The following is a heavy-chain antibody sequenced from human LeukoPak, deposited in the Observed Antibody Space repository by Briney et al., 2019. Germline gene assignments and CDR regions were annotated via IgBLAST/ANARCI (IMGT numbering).Heavy chain of an antibody. Sequence: PSETLSLTCTVSGGSISNFYWSWIRQPPGKGLEWIGYIYYSASTKYNPSLKGRVTISVDTSKNQFSLKLSSVTAADTAVYYCARGRLRYFDWLLPYFDYWGQGTLVTVSS. CDR3: ARGRLRYFDWLLPYFDY. V-gene: IGHV4-59*12. CDR1: GGSISNFY. D-gene: IGHD3-9*01. J-gene: IGHJ4*02. CDR2: IYYSAST.